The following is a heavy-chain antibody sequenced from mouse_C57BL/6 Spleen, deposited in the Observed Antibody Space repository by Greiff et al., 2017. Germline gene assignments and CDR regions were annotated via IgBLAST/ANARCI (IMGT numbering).Heavy chain of an antibody. V-gene: IGHV5-9-1*02. CDR2: ISSGGDYI. CDR1: GFTFSSYA. CDR3: TSGGVTTGHDAY. Sequence: EVKLVESGEGLVKPGGSLKLSCAASGFTFSSYAMSWVRQTPEQRLEWVAYISSGGDYIYYADTVKGRFTLSRDNARNTLYLQVSSLKSEDTAMYYCTSGGVTTGHDAYWGKGTLVTVSA. D-gene: IGHD2-2*01. J-gene: IGHJ3*01.